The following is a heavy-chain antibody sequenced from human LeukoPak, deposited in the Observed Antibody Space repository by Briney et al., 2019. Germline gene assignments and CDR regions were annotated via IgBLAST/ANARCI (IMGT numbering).Heavy chain of an antibody. CDR2: IKQDGSEK. V-gene: IGHV3-7*01. J-gene: IGHJ4*02. D-gene: IGHD2/OR15-2a*01. CDR1: GFTLSSYW. CDR3: AKGMDYVLTFPYDY. Sequence: GGSLRLSCAASGFTLSSYWMSWVRQAPGKGLEWVANIKQDGSEKYYVDSVKGRFTISRDNAKNSLYLQMNSLRAEDTAVYYCAKGMDYVLTFPYDYWGQGTLVTVSS.